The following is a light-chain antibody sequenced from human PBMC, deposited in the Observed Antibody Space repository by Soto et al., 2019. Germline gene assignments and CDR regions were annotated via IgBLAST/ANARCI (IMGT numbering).Light chain of an antibody. CDR2: LGS. V-gene: IGKV2-28*01. CDR1: QSLLHSNGYNY. CDR3: MQALQMPHT. Sequence: DIVMTQSPLSLPVTPGEPASISCRSSQSLLHSNGYNYLDWYLQKPGQSPQLLIYLGSNRAAGVPDRFSGSGSGSDFTLKISRVESEDVGVYYCMQALQMPHTFVGGTRVEI. J-gene: IGKJ4*01.